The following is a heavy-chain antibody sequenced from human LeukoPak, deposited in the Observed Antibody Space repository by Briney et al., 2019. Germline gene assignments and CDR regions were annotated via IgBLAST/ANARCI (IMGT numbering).Heavy chain of an antibody. J-gene: IGHJ4*02. CDR2: MNPNSGNT. Sequence: ASVKVSCKASGYTFTSYDINWVRQATGQGLEWMGWMNPNSGNTGYAQKFQGRVTMTRNTSISTAYMELSSLRSEDTAVYYCARGLSAIAAAGTSPGGYWGQGTLVTVSS. D-gene: IGHD6-13*01. CDR3: ARGLSAIAAAGTSPGGY. V-gene: IGHV1-8*01. CDR1: GYTFTSYD.